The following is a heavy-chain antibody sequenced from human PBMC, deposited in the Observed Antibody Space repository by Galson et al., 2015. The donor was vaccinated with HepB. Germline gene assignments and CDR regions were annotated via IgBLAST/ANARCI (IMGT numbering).Heavy chain of an antibody. D-gene: IGHD2-8*02. CDR1: GLRFNTTW. CDR2: IKSKTDGGTA. V-gene: IGHV3-15*01. Sequence: SLRLSCAASGLRFNTTWMSWVRQTPGKGLEWIGRIKSKTDGGTADYAAPVKGRFTISRDDARNTLYLHMSRVKTDDTGAYHCATDVFFSTFWSWFDPWGQEPWSPSPQ. CDR3: ATDVFFSTFWSWFDP. J-gene: IGHJ5*02.